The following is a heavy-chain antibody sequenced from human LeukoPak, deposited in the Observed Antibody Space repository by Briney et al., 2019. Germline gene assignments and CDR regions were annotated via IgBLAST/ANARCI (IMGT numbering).Heavy chain of an antibody. CDR3: ARGRAIDI. V-gene: IGHV3-7*04. CDR2: IKPDDSEI. Sequence: GGSLRLSCVASGFTFTNNWMTWVRQVPGKGLEWVANIKPDDSEIYYVASVKGRFTISRDNAKNSVLLQMNSLRVEDTAIYYCARGRAIDIWGRGTMVTVSS. CDR1: GFTFTNNW. J-gene: IGHJ3*02.